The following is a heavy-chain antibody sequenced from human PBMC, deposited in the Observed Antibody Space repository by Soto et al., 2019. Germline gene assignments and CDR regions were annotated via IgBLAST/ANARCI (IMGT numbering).Heavy chain of an antibody. J-gene: IGHJ4*02. CDR2: ITSIGDKT. CDR3: ARDCASTSCNVWRD. Sequence: DVQLLESGGDLVQPGGSLRLSCAASGFSLNNFAMAWVRQAPGKGLEWVSTITSIGDKTSYADSVKCRFIISRDNSKNMLYLQMNSLRVEDTALYYCARDCASTSCNVWRDWGQGTLVTVSS. CDR1: GFSLNNFA. D-gene: IGHD2-2*01. V-gene: IGHV3-23*01.